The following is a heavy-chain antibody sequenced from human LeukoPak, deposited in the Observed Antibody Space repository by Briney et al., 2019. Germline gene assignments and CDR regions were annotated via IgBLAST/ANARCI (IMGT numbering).Heavy chain of an antibody. CDR1: GYTFTAYY. CDR2: INPNSGGT. J-gene: IGHJ4*02. V-gene: IGHV1-2*06. Sequence: ASVKVSCKASGYTFTAYYMYWVRQAPGQGLEWMGRINPNSGGTNYAQNFQGRVTMTRDTSISTAYMELSRLRSDDTAVYYCARFDTITGTTDSWGQGTLVTASS. CDR3: ARFDTITGTTDS. D-gene: IGHD1-7*01.